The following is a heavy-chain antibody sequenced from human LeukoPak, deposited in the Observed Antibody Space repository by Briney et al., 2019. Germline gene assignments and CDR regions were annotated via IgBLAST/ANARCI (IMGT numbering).Heavy chain of an antibody. CDR2: IYYSGST. D-gene: IGHD7-27*01. V-gene: IGHV4-39*07. Sequence: PGGSLRLSCAASGFTFSSYSMNWVRQPPGKGLEWLGSIYYSGSTYYNPSLKSRVTISVDTSKNQFSLKLSSVTAADTAVYYCARDRVAITRAWAFDIWGQGTMVTVSS. CDR1: GFTFSSYS. J-gene: IGHJ3*02. CDR3: ARDRVAITRAWAFDI.